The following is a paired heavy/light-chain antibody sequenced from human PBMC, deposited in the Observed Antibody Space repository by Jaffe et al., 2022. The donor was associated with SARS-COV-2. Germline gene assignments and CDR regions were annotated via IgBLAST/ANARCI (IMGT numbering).Light chain of an antibody. Sequence: EIVLTQSPGTLSLSPGERATLSCRVSQSVPSSYLAWYQQKPGQAPRLLMYGASSRATGISDRFSGSGSGTDFTLTINRLEPEDVAVYYCQQYGSSPITFGLGTRLEIK. CDR2: GAS. V-gene: IGKV3-20*01. J-gene: IGKJ5*01. CDR3: QQYGSSPIT. CDR1: QSVPSSY.
Heavy chain of an antibody. D-gene: IGHD3-10*01. CDR2: ISYDGSVE. J-gene: IGHJ3*02. Sequence: QVELVESGGGVVQPGRSLRLSCAASGFTFSTYAMHWVRQAPGKGLEWVALISYDGSVEYYADSVKGRFTISRDNSKNTLYLQMNSLRPEDTAVFYCARGAHYSTSGTYAFDIWGQGTLVTVSS. V-gene: IGHV3-30*04. CDR1: GFTFSTYA. CDR3: ARGAHYSTSGTYAFDI.